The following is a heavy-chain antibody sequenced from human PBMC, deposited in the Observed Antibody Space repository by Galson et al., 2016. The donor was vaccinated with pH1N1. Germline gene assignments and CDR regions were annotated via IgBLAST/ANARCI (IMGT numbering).Heavy chain of an antibody. J-gene: IGHJ3*02. V-gene: IGHV7-4-1*02. CDR2: INTNTGNP. Sequence: SVKVSCKASGYIFTTYFINWVRQAPGQGLEWMGWINTNTGNPTYAQNFTGRLVLSLDTSVNTVYLQLSSLRADDTAAYYCVRSPGHDPFDIWGQGTMVTVSS. CDR1: GYIFTTYF. CDR3: VRSPGHDPFDI.